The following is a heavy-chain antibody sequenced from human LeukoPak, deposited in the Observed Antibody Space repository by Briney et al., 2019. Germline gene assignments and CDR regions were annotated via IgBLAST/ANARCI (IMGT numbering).Heavy chain of an antibody. CDR1: GGSFSGYY. V-gene: IGHV4-34*01. CDR2: INHSGST. D-gene: IGHD6-13*01. CDR3: AGQTYSSSWYPYYYYYYMDV. J-gene: IGHJ6*03. Sequence: SETLSLTCAVYGGSFSGYYWTWIRQPPGKGLEWIGEINHSGSTNYNPSLKSRVTVSVDTSKNQFSLTLSSVTAADTAVYYCAGQTYSSSWYPYYYYYYMDVWGKGTTVTISS.